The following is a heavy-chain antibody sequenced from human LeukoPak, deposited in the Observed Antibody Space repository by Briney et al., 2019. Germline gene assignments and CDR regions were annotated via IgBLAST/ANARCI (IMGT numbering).Heavy chain of an antibody. V-gene: IGHV3-23*01. D-gene: IGHD4-17*01. Sequence: GGSLRLSCAASGFTFSSYAMGWVRQAPGKGLEWVSAISGSGGSTYYADSVKGRFTISRDNSKNTLYLQMNSLRAEDTAVYYCAKLTGLTTDENWNWGQGTLVTVSS. CDR1: GFTFSSYA. J-gene: IGHJ4*02. CDR2: ISGSGGST. CDR3: AKLTGLTTDENWN.